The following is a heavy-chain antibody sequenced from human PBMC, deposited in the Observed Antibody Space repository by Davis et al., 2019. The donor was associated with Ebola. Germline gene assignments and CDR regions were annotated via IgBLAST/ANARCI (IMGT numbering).Heavy chain of an antibody. CDR1: GGTFSSYA. D-gene: IGHD6-13*01. J-gene: IGHJ6*02. Sequence: SVKVSCKASGGTFSSYAISWVRQAPGQGLEWMGGIIPIFGTANYAQKFQGRVTITADKSTSTAYMELSSRRSEDTAVYYCASGPGAAADYYYYGMDVWGQGTTVTVSS. V-gene: IGHV1-69*06. CDR3: ASGPGAAADYYYYGMDV. CDR2: IIPIFGTA.